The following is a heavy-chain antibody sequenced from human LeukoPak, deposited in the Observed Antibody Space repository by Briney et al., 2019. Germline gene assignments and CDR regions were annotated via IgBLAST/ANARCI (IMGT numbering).Heavy chain of an antibody. CDR1: GFTFSSYS. V-gene: IGHV3-21*01. J-gene: IGHJ4*02. D-gene: IGHD3-22*01. Sequence: PGGSLRLSCAASGFTFSSYSMNWVRQAPGKGLEWVSSIGGRSGYISYANSVKGRFITSTDNAKNALYLQMNGLRAEDAAVYYCARTAIGYSDSSGYYFDYWGQGTLVTVSS. CDR3: ARTAIGYSDSSGYYFDY. CDR2: IGGRSGYI.